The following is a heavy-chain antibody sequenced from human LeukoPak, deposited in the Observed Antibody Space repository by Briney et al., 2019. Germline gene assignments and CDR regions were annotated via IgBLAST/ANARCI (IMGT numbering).Heavy chain of an antibody. CDR2: IYTSGST. CDR3: ARETMLAGFASGLGFNY. V-gene: IGHV4-4*07. J-gene: IGHJ4*02. CDR1: GGSISSYY. Sequence: SETLSLTCTVSGGSISSYYWSWIRQPAGKGLEWIGRIYTSGSTNYNPSLKSRVTMSVDTSKNQFSLKLSSVTAADTATYYCARETMLAGFASGLGFNYWGQGILVIVSS. D-gene: IGHD6-19*01.